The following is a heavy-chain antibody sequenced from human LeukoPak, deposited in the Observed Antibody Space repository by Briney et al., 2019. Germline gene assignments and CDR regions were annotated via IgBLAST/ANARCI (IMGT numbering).Heavy chain of an antibody. Sequence: PSETLSLTCTVSGGSISSYYWSWIRQPPGKGLEWIGYIYYSGSTNYNPSLKSRVTISVDTSKNQFSLKLSSVTAADTAVYYCASGSYLGIILDFPFDYWGQGTLVTVSS. J-gene: IGHJ4*02. D-gene: IGHD1-26*01. CDR3: ASGSYLGIILDFPFDY. CDR2: IYYSGST. V-gene: IGHV4-59*01. CDR1: GGSISSYY.